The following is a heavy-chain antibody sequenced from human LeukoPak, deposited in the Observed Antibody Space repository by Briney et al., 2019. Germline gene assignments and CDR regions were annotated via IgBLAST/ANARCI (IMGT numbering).Heavy chain of an antibody. D-gene: IGHD6-13*01. J-gene: IGHJ4*02. CDR3: ARSRYNSSWPPFDY. CDR1: GFTFSDYY. Sequence: PGGSLRLSCAASGFTFSDYYMSWIRQAPGKGLEWVSYISSSGNTIYYADSVKGRFTISRDNAKNSLYLQMNSLRAEDTAVYYCARSRYNSSWPPFDYWGQGTLVTVSS. V-gene: IGHV3-11*01. CDR2: ISSSGNTI.